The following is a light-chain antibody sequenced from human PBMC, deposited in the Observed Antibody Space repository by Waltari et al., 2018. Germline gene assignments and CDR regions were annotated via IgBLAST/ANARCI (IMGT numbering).Light chain of an antibody. Sequence: DIQMTQSPSTLSASVGDRVTITCRASQSISSWLAWYQQTPGKAPKLLIYKASSLESGFPSTFSCSGSGTEFTLTISSLQPDDFATYYCQQYNSYSGTFGQGTKLEIK. CDR2: KAS. V-gene: IGKV1-5*03. CDR3: QQYNSYSGT. J-gene: IGKJ2*01. CDR1: QSISSW.